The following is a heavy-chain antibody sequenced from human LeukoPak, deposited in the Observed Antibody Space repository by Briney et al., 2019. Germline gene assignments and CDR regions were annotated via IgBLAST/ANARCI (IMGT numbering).Heavy chain of an antibody. CDR1: GYTFTSYD. CDR3: ARAGYSGSWFDP. V-gene: IGHV1-8*03. J-gene: IGHJ5*02. D-gene: IGHD1-26*01. Sequence: ASVKVSCKXSGYTFTSYDINWVRQATGQGLEWMGWMNPNSGNTGYAQKFQGRVTITRNTSISTAYMELSSLRSEDTAVYYCARAGYSGSWFDPWGQGTLVTVSS. CDR2: MNPNSGNT.